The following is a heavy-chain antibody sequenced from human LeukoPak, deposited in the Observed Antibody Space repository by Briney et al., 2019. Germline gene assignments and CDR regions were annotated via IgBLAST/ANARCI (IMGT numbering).Heavy chain of an antibody. CDR1: GYTFTSYD. J-gene: IGHJ3*02. V-gene: IGHV1-8*01. CDR3: ARGLKWGNAFDI. D-gene: IGHD1-26*01. Sequence: ASVKVSCKASGYTFTSYDINWVRQATGQGLEWMGWMNPNSGNTGYAQKFQGRVTTTRNTSISTAYMELSSLRSEDTAVYYCARGLKWGNAFDIWGQGTMVTVSS. CDR2: MNPNSGNT.